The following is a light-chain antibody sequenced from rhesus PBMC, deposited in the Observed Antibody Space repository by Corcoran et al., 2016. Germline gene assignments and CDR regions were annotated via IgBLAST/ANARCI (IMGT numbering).Light chain of an antibody. V-gene: IGKV1-37*01. CDR3: QQYDDLPFT. CDR1: QGISSY. CDR2: NAS. J-gene: IGKJ3*01. Sequence: DIQMTQSPSSLSASVGDTVTITCRASQGISSYLAWYQQKPGKAPKPLINNASYLESGVPSRFSGSGSVTEFTLTISSLQPEDFATDYCQQYDDLPFTFGPGTKLDIK.